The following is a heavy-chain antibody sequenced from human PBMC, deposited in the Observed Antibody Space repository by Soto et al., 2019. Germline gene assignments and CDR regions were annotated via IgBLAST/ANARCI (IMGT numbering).Heavy chain of an antibody. Sequence: QVQLVQSGAEVKKPGSSVKVSCKASGGTFSSYAISWVRQAPGQGLEWMGGIIPIFGTANYAQKFQVRVTITADEXTXTXXRGRGSLRAEDTAVYYCATLVAVTGKDVIHYGMDVWGRGSTVTVTS. V-gene: IGHV1-69*12. J-gene: IGHJ6*02. CDR2: IIPIFGTA. CDR3: ATLVAVTGKDVIHYGMDV. CDR1: GGTFSSYA. D-gene: IGHD2-15*01.